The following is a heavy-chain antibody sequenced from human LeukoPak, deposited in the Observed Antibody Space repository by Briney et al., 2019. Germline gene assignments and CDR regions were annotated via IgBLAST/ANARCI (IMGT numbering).Heavy chain of an antibody. D-gene: IGHD1-1*01. J-gene: IGHJ4*02. CDR2: INPRGDAT. CDR1: GNTFIGYW. CDR3: ATEGQQLKHFDY. Sequence: ASVKASCKASGNTFIGYWIHWVRQAPGQGLEWMGAINPRGDATIGAQKFQGRVTTTRDTSTSTVYIELSSLRSEDTAVYYCATEGQQLKHFDYWGQGTLVTVSS. V-gene: IGHV1-46*01.